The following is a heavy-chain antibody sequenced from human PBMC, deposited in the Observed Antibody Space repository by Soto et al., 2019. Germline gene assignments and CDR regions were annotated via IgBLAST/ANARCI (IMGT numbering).Heavy chain of an antibody. CDR3: VSRRTTVPTQAYFDY. Sequence: LSLTCTVSGGSVTNSSYYWGWIRQSPGKGLEWIGSVYYRGRSYSKSSVKSRVTISVDTSKNRFSLSLNSVTASDTAVYFCVSRRTTVPTQAYFDYWGPGALVTVSS. D-gene: IGHD4-17*01. CDR1: GGSVTNSSYY. J-gene: IGHJ4*02. V-gene: IGHV4-39*01. CDR2: VYYRGRS.